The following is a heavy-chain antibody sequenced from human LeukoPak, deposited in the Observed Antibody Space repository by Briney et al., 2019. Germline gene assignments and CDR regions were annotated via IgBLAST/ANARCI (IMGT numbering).Heavy chain of an antibody. J-gene: IGHJ4*02. Sequence: PGGSLRLSCAASGFTVSSNYMSWVRQAPGGGLEWVSVIYRGGSTYYADSVKGRFTISRDNSKNTLSLQMNSLRAVDTAVYYCARTTKEFDILTGYYFDYWGQGTLVTVSS. CDR1: GFTVSSNY. D-gene: IGHD3-9*01. CDR2: IYRGGST. CDR3: ARTTKEFDILTGYYFDY. V-gene: IGHV3-53*01.